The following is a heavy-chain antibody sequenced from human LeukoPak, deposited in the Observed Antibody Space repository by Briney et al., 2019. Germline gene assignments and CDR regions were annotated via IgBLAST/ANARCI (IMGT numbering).Heavy chain of an antibody. CDR2: ISSSGSTI. CDR1: GFTFSDYY. CDR3: ARDPDNWNYPFDY. J-gene: IGHJ4*02. D-gene: IGHD1-1*01. V-gene: IGHV3-11*01. Sequence: GRSLRLSCAAAGFTFSDYYMSWIRQAPGKGLEWVSYISSSGSTIYYADSVKGRFTISRDNAKNSLYLQMNSLRAEDTAVYYCARDPDNWNYPFDYWGQGTLVTVSS.